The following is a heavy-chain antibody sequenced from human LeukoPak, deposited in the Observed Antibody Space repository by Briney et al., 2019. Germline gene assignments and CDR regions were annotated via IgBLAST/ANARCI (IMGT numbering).Heavy chain of an antibody. CDR3: AIPRGSSPGTFDY. CDR1: GFTFSSYA. V-gene: IGHV3-23*01. J-gene: IGHJ4*02. Sequence: GGSLRLSCAASGFTFSSYAMSWVRQAPGKGLECISGFSGSGGSTYYADSVKGRFTISRDNSKNTLYLQMNSLRAEDTAVYHCAIPRGSSPGTFDYWGQGTLVTVSS. CDR2: FSGSGGST. D-gene: IGHD3-10*01.